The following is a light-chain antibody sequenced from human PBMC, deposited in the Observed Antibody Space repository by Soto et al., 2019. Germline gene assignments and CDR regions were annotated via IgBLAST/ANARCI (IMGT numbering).Light chain of an antibody. CDR2: EVT. J-gene: IGLJ7*01. CDR3: SSKRSSSTLV. V-gene: IGLV2-14*01. Sequence: QSALTQPASVSGSPGQSITISCTGTSSDVGGYNYVSWYQQHPGKAPKLMIYEVTNRPSGVSRRCSGSKSDNTAPLTISGLQAEDEADYYCSSKRSSSTLVFGGGTQLTVL. CDR1: SSDVGGYNY.